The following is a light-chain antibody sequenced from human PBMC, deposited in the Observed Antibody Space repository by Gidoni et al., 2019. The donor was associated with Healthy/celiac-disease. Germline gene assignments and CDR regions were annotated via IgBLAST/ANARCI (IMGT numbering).Light chain of an antibody. Sequence: VVITQSPGTPAVSLGERATINCKSSQSILYSSNNKNYLAWYQLKPGQPPKLLIYWASTRESGVPDRFSGSGSGTDFTLTISSLQAEDVAVYYCQQYYGTPITFGQGTRLEIK. V-gene: IGKV4-1*01. CDR1: QSILYSSNNKNY. CDR3: QQYYGTPIT. J-gene: IGKJ5*01. CDR2: WAS.